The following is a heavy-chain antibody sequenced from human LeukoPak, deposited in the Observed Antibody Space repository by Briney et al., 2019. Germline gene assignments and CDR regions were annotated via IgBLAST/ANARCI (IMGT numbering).Heavy chain of an antibody. J-gene: IGHJ5*02. CDR2: ISSYNGNT. V-gene: IGHV1-18*01. CDR1: GYTFTSYG. Sequence: ASVKVSCKASGYTFTSYGISLVRQAPGQRLKWMGWISSYNGNTNYAQKLQGRVTMTTDTSTSTAYMELRSLRSDDTAVYYCARDYGDYGGIDPWGQGTLVTVSS. CDR3: ARDYGDYGGIDP. D-gene: IGHD4-17*01.